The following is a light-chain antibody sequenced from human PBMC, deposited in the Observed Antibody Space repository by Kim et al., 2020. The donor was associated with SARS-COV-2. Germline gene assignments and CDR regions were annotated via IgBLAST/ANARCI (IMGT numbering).Light chain of an antibody. Sequence: GKTVTTACTGSSGSIASNYVQWYQQRPGSAPTAVIYEDNQRPSGVPDRFSGSIDSSSTSASLTISGLKTEDEADYYCQSYDSSNVVFGGGTQLTVL. J-gene: IGLJ2*01. CDR1: SGSIASNY. CDR3: QSYDSSNVV. CDR2: EDN. V-gene: IGLV6-57*02.